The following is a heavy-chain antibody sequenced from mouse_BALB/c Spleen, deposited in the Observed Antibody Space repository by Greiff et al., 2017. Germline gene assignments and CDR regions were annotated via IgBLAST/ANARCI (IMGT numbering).Heavy chain of an antibody. CDR3: ARCNRYDEFAY. Sequence: QVQLKESGAELVRPGTSVKVSCKASGYAFTNYLIEWVKQRPGQGLEWIGVINPGSGGTNYNEKFKGKATLTADKSSSTAYMQLSSLTSDDSAVYFCARCNRYDEFAYWGQGTLVTVSA. V-gene: IGHV1-54*03. J-gene: IGHJ3*01. D-gene: IGHD2-14*01. CDR1: GYAFTNYL. CDR2: INPGSGGT.